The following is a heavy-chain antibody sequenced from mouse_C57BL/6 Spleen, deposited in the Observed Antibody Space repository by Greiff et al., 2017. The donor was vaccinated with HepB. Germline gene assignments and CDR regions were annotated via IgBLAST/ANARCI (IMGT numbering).Heavy chain of an antibody. Sequence: EVNLVESGGDLVKPGGSLKLSCAASGFTFSSYGMSWVRQTPDKRLEWVATISSGGSYTYYPDSVKGRFTISRDNAKNTLYLQMSSLKSEDTAMYYCARVYSRYFDYWGQGTTLTVSS. CDR3: ARVYSRYFDY. J-gene: IGHJ2*01. D-gene: IGHD2-1*01. V-gene: IGHV5-6*01. CDR1: GFTFSSYG. CDR2: ISSGGSYT.